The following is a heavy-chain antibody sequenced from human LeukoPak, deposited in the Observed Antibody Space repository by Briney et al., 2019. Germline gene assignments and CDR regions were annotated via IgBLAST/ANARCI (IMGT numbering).Heavy chain of an antibody. CDR2: ISGSGGST. D-gene: IGHD3-16*02. Sequence: GGSLRLSCAASGFTFSSYAMSWVRQAPGKGLEWVSAISGSGGSTYYADSVKGRFTISRDNSKNTLYLQMNSLGAEDTAVYYCAKVSDYVWGSYRYTYFDYWGQGTLVTVSS. CDR1: GFTFSSYA. J-gene: IGHJ4*02. V-gene: IGHV3-23*01. CDR3: AKVSDYVWGSYRYTYFDY.